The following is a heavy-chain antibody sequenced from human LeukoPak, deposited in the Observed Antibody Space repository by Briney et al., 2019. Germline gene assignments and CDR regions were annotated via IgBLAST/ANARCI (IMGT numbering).Heavy chain of an antibody. CDR1: GYTFTSYD. V-gene: IGHV1-8*01. Sequence: ASVKVSCKASGYTFTSYDINWVRQATGQGLEWMGWMKPNSGNTGYAQKFQGRVTMTRNTSISTAYMELSSLRSEDTAVYYCARVDGGYYYYYYMDVWGKGTTVTVSS. D-gene: IGHD2-15*01. CDR3: ARVDGGYYYYYYMDV. J-gene: IGHJ6*03. CDR2: MKPNSGNT.